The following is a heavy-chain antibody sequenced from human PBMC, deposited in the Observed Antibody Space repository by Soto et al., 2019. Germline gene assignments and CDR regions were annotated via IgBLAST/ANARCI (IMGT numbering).Heavy chain of an antibody. V-gene: IGHV1-46*01. Sequence: QVQLVQSGAEVKKPGASVKVSCKASGYTFTSYYMHWVRQAPGQGLEWMGIINPSGGSTSYAQKFQGRVTMTRDTSTSTVYMELSSLRSEDTAVYHCARVFSPYYDFWSGYYTRPYYFDYWGQGTLVTVSS. D-gene: IGHD3-3*01. CDR2: INPSGGST. CDR1: GYTFTSYY. CDR3: ARVFSPYYDFWSGYYTRPYYFDY. J-gene: IGHJ4*02.